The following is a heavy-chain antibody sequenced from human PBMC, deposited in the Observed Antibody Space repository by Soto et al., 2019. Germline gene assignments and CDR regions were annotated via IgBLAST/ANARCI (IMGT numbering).Heavy chain of an antibody. J-gene: IGHJ4*02. CDR3: TSGWSSFDS. CDR1: GGSVSGNSDT. D-gene: IGHD3-10*01. Sequence: PSQTLSLTCVISGGSVSGNSDTWNWIRQSPSRGLEWLGRTYYRSKWYNDYAVSVKSRMTINPDTSKNQFPLQLTSVTPDDTAVYYCTSGWSSFDSWGQGNLVTVSS. CDR2: TYYRSKWYN. V-gene: IGHV6-1*01.